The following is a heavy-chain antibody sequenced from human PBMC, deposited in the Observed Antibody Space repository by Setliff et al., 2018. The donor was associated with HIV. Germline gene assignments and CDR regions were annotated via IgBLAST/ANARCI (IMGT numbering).Heavy chain of an antibody. CDR1: GGSMRSSGYS. Sequence: PSETLSLTCAVSGGSMRSSGYSWTWIRQAPGKGLEWVGYIYYNGNAYYNPSLKSRVTISVGRSKNQFSLKLSSVTAADTAVYYCARRGDFFYYAMDVWGQGTTVTVSS. V-gene: IGHV4-30-2*01. CDR3: ARRGDFFYYAMDV. J-gene: IGHJ6*02. CDR2: IYYNGNA.